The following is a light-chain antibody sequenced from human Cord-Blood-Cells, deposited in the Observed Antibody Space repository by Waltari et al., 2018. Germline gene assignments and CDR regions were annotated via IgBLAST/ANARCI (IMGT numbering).Light chain of an antibody. J-gene: IGKJ3*01. V-gene: IGKV1-12*02. CDR1: QGISSW. Sequence: IQTTQSPTSTPAPVGDSVTIPCLASQGISSWLAWYQQKPGKAPKLLIYAASSLQSGVPSRFSGSGSGTDFTLTISSLQPEDFATYYCQQANSFPLFTFGPGTKVDIK. CDR2: AAS. CDR3: QQANSFPLFT.